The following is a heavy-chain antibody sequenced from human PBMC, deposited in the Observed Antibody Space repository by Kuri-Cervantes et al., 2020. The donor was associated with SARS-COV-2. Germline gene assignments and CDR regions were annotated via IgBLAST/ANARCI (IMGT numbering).Heavy chain of an antibody. Sequence: SCAISGDSVSSNTAAWNWIRQSPSRGLEWLGRTYYRSKWYNDYAVSVKSRITINPDTSKSQFSLHLNSVTPEDTAVYYCARVHPGPEFYYGMDVWAKGPRSPSP. CDR2: TYYRSKWYN. J-gene: IGHJ6*02. D-gene: IGHD3-10*01. V-gene: IGHV6-1*01. CDR3: ARVHPGPEFYYGMDV. CDR1: GDSVSSNTAA.